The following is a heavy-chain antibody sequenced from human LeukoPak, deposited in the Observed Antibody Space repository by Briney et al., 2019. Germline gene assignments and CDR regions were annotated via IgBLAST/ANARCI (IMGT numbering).Heavy chain of an antibody. CDR3: AKWLDGAGSKYDF. Sequence: GGSLRLSCAGSGFTFSNFAMSWVRQAPGKGLEWVSTILYGGETTFYADSVKGRITISRDDSKNMLYLQMNSLGGGDTARYYCAKWLDGAGSKYDFWGQGTLVTVSS. CDR1: GFTFSNFA. V-gene: IGHV3-23*01. D-gene: IGHD3-10*01. CDR2: ILYGGETT. J-gene: IGHJ4*02.